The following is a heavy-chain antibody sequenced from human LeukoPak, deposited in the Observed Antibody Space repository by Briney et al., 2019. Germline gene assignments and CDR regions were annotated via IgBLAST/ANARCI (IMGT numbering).Heavy chain of an antibody. J-gene: IGHJ6*03. CDR2: ISSSSSYI. CDR1: GFTFSSYS. Sequence: GGSLRLSCAASGFTFSSYSMNWVRQAPGKGLEWVSSISSSSSYIYYADSVKGRFTISRDNAKNSLYLQMNSLRAEDTAVYYCARVGWVPHSFYYYYYYMDVWGKGTTVTISS. CDR3: ARVGWVPHSFYYYYYYMDV. V-gene: IGHV3-21*01. D-gene: IGHD1-26*01.